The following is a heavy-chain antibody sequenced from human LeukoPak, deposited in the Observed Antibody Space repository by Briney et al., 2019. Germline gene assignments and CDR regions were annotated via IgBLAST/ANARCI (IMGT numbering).Heavy chain of an antibody. V-gene: IGHV4-61*02. J-gene: IGHJ5*02. CDR2: IYTSGST. CDR3: ARGNCGDYAT. D-gene: IGHD4-17*01. CDR1: GGSISSGSYY. Sequence: SQTLSLTCTVSGGSISSGSYYWSWIRQPAGKGLEWIGRIYTSGSTNYNPSLKSRVTISVDTSKNQFSLKLSSVTAADTAVYYCARGNCGDYATWGQGTLVTVSS.